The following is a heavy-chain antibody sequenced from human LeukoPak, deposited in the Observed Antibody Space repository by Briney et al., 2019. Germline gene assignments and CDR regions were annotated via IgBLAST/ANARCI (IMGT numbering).Heavy chain of an antibody. V-gene: IGHV3-30*18. J-gene: IGHJ5*02. CDR1: GFTFSSYG. D-gene: IGHD6-6*01. CDR2: ISYDGSNK. CDR3: AKVGIAARPIGYNWFDP. Sequence: GGSLRLSCAASGFTFSSYGMHWVRQAPGKGLEWVAVISYDGSNKYYADSVKGRFTISRDNSKNTLYLQMNSLRAEDTAVYYCAKVGIAARPIGYNWFDPWGQGTLVTVSS.